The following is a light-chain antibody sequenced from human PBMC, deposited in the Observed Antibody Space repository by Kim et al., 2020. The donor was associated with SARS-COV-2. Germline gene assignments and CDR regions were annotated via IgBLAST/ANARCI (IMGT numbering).Light chain of an antibody. J-gene: IGLJ2*01. CDR1: KLGDKD. V-gene: IGLV3-1*01. CDR3: QAWDISTGG. Sequence: SVSQGQTATSTCSGDKLGDKDACWHQLKPGQSPVLVINQDPRRPSGIPARFSGSNSGNTATLTISGTQAMDEADYYCQAWDISTGGFGGGTQLTVL. CDR2: QDP.